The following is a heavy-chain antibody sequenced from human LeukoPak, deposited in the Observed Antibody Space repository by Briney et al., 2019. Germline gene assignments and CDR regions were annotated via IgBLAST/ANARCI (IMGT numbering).Heavy chain of an antibody. CDR1: GYTFTNYG. D-gene: IGHD3-10*01. V-gene: IGHV1-18*01. Sequence: ASVKVSCKASGYTFTNYGISWLRQAPGQGLEWMGWIGAYNGNIRYAQNLQGRVTMTTDTSTSTAYMELRSLRSDDTAVYYCGRSFGNYYGSGTPPLYFDYWGQGTLVTVSS. CDR3: GRSFGNYYGSGTPPLYFDY. CDR2: IGAYNGNI. J-gene: IGHJ4*02.